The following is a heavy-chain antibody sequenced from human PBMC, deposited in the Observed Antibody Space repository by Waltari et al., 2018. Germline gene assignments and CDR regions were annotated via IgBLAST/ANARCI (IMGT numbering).Heavy chain of an antibody. D-gene: IGHD5-12*01. Sequence: QVQLQESGPGLVKPSETLSLNCAVSGYSISNGYYWGWIRQSPGKGLEWIGRMYHSGTPYDKQSLKSRGTMSVDMSKNQLSLKLTSVTAADTAVYYCARGDKTTYEYYYYGMDLWGHGTTVTVSS. V-gene: IGHV4-38-2*01. CDR2: MYHSGTP. CDR3: ARGDKTTYEYYYYGMDL. CDR1: GYSISNGYY. J-gene: IGHJ6*02.